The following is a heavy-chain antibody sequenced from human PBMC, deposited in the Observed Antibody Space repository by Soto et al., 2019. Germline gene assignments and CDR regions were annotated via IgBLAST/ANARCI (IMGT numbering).Heavy chain of an antibody. D-gene: IGHD2-2*01. CDR3: AKDQKPVPAATAPGWFDP. V-gene: IGHV3-23*01. CDR2: ISGSGGST. J-gene: IGHJ5*02. Sequence: GGSLRLSCAASGFTFSSYAMSWVRQAPGKGLEWVSAISGSGGSTYYADSVKGRFTISGDNSKNTLYLQMNSLRAEDTAVYYCAKDQKPVPAATAPGWFDPWGQGTLVTVSS. CDR1: GFTFSSYA.